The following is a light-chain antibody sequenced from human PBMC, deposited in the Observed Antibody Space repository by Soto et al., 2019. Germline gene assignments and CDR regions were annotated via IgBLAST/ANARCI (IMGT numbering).Light chain of an antibody. Sequence: EIVLTQSPATLSLSPGERATLSCRASQSVNSYLAWYQQKPGQAPRLLIYDASNRATGIPAMFSGSGSGTDFTLTISSLEPKDFAVYYCQQGGTFGQGTRLEIK. V-gene: IGKV3-11*01. CDR3: QQGGT. J-gene: IGKJ5*01. CDR2: DAS. CDR1: QSVNSY.